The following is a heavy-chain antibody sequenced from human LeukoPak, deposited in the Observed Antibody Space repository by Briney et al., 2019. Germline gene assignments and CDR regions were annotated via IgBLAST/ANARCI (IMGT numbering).Heavy chain of an antibody. V-gene: IGHV4-34*01. D-gene: IGHD4-11*01. CDR3: VRGPTRYYFDY. Sequence: SETLSLTCAVYGGSFSGYYWSWIRQPPGKGLEWIGEINHSGSTNYNPSLKSRVTISVDTSKNQFSLKLSSVTAADTAVYYCVRGPTRYYFDYWGQGTLVTVSS. CDR2: INHSGST. CDR1: GGSFSGYY. J-gene: IGHJ4*02.